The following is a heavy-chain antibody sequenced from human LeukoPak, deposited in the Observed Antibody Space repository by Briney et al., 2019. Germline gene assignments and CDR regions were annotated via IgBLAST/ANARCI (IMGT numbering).Heavy chain of an antibody. Sequence: GGSLRLSCEASGFTFSRYWMSWVRQAPGKGLEWVANIKQDESEKYYVDSVKGRFTISRDNAEHSLYLQVNSLRAEDTAVYYCARLSTSISCFGFDLWGQGTTVTVSS. CDR1: GFTFSRYW. D-gene: IGHD2-2*01. V-gene: IGHV3-7*01. CDR2: IKQDESEK. CDR3: ARLSTSISCFGFDL. J-gene: IGHJ3*01.